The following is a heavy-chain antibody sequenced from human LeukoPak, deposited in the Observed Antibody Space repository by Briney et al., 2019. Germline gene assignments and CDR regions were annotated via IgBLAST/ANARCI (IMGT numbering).Heavy chain of an antibody. D-gene: IGHD6-19*01. Sequence: GPLRLSCAASGFTFSSYNMKWVRQAPGKGLEWVSSISSRSSYIFYADLVKGRFTISRDNSKNTLYLQMNSLRAEDTAVYYCAKAGYSSGWYVSWYFDLWGRGTLVTVSS. CDR1: GFTFSSYN. V-gene: IGHV3-21*01. CDR3: AKAGYSSGWYVSWYFDL. J-gene: IGHJ2*01. CDR2: ISSRSSYI.